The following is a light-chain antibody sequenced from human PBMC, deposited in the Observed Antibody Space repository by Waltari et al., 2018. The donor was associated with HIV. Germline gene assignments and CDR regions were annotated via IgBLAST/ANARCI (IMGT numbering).Light chain of an antibody. CDR3: QQYYSTPLS. Sequence: DIVMTQSPDSLAVSLGERVIINCKSSRTILYNSDNRNYLAWYQQKPGQAPRILIYWASTRAFGVPERFSGSGSGTDFSLTISSLQDDDVAIYYCQQYYSTPLSFGGGTKVEIK. CDR2: WAS. J-gene: IGKJ4*01. CDR1: RTILYNSDNRNY. V-gene: IGKV4-1*01.